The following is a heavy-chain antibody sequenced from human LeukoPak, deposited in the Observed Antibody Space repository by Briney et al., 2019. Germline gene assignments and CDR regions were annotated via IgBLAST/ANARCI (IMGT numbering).Heavy chain of an antibody. V-gene: IGHV4-59*08. D-gene: IGHD2-15*01. CDR2: IYYSGST. CDR3: ARQKGWQFDY. Sequence: SETLSLTCTVSGGSISSYYWSWIRQPPGKGLEWIGYIYYSGSTNYNPSLKSRVTISVDTSKNQFSLKLSSVTAADTAVYYCARQKGWQFDYWGQGTLVTVSS. J-gene: IGHJ4*02. CDR1: GGSISSYY.